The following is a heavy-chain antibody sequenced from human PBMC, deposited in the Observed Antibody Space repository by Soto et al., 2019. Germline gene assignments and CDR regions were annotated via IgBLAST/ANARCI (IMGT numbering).Heavy chain of an antibody. V-gene: IGHV3-23*01. CDR1: GFTFSSYA. CDR3: AKTNERSSSGWYGEY. J-gene: IGHJ4*02. D-gene: IGHD6-19*01. CDR2: ITGSGANT. Sequence: GGSLRLSCAASGFTFSSYAIAWVRQVPGKGLEWVTAITGSGANTYYADSVKGQFTISKDNSKNTVYLQMNSMRAEDTAVYYCAKTNERSSSGWYGEYWGQGTLVTVSS.